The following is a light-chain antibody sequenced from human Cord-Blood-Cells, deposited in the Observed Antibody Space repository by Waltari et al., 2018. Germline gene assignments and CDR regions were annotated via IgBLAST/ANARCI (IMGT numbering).Light chain of an antibody. CDR3: MQALQTPYT. CDR2: LGS. CDR1: HSLLHSNGSNY. Sequence: DLVMTQSSLSLPVTPGDPASIPCRSSHSLLHSNGSNYLYWYLQKPGQSPQLLIYLGSNRASGVPDRFSGSGSGTDFTLKISRVEAEDVGVYYCMQALQTPYTFGQGTKLEIK. J-gene: IGKJ2*01. V-gene: IGKV2-28*01.